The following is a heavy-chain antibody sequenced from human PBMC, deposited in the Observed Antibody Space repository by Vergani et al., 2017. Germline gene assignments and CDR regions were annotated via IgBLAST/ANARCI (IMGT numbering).Heavy chain of an antibody. J-gene: IGHJ4*02. CDR1: GFTFSSYA. Sequence: EVQLLESGGGLVQPGGSLRLSCAASGFTFSSYAMSWVRQAPGKGLEWVSAISGSGGSTYYADSVKGRFTISRDNSKNTLYLQMNSLRAEDTAVYYCARGISIWAGRIAAAGREFYFDYWGQGTLVTVSS. CDR3: ARGISIWAGRIAAAGREFYFDY. V-gene: IGHV3-23*01. D-gene: IGHD6-13*01. CDR2: ISGSGGST.